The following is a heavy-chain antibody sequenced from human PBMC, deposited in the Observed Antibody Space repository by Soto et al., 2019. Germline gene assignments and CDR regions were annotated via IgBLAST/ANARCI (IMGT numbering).Heavy chain of an antibody. CDR1: GFTLNKFP. CDR2: VSPDGKQK. J-gene: IGHJ4*02. D-gene: IGHD3-16*01. Sequence: QVVVTESGGSVVQPGKSLRLSCVASGFTLNKFPTHWVRQAPGKGLEWVAIVSPDGKQKSYADSVQGRFSISRDNSKKTVYLQMNDLRREDTALYYCASQQQRLLGGVSSYWDHWGLGTLVIVSS. V-gene: IGHV3-30*04. CDR3: ASQQQRLLGGVSSYWDH.